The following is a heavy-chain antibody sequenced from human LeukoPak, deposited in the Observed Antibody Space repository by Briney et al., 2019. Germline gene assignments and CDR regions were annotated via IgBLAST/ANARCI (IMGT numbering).Heavy chain of an antibody. Sequence: SETLSLTCAVYGGSFSGYYWSWIRQPPGKGLEWIGEINHSGGTNYNPSLKSRVTISVDTSKNQFSLKLSSVTAADTAVYYCARERRKLLWFGELSHFDYWGQGTLVTVSS. CDR3: ARERRKLLWFGELSHFDY. CDR2: INHSGGT. J-gene: IGHJ4*02. CDR1: GGSFSGYY. V-gene: IGHV4-34*01. D-gene: IGHD3-10*01.